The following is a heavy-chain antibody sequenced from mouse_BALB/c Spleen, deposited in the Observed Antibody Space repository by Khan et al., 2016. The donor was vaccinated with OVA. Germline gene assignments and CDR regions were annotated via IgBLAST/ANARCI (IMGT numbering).Heavy chain of an antibody. V-gene: IGHV5-6-4*01. CDR2: ITSGGSYT. CDR1: GFAFSSYS. D-gene: IGHD1-1*01. J-gene: IGHJ2*01. CDR3: TRDRNDYGSSFYCDY. Sequence: EVELVESGGGLVKPGGSLKLSCAASGFAFSSYSMSWVRQTPEKRLEWVATITSGGSYTYYPDSVKGRFTISRDNAKNTLYMQMSSLKSEDTAMYYCTRDRNDYGSSFYCDYWGQGTTLTVSS.